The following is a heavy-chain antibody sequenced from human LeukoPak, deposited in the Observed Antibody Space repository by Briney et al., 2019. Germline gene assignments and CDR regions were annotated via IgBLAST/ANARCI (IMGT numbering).Heavy chain of an antibody. CDR2: IYSGGST. D-gene: IGHD3-10*01. V-gene: IGHV3-66*01. CDR1: GFTVSSNY. CDR3: ARAGYTVRGVDY. Sequence: GGSLRLSCAASGFTVSSNYMNWVRQAPGKGLEWVSVIYSGGSTYYADSVKGRFTISRDNSKNTLYLQMNSLRAEDTAVYYCARAGYTVRGVDYWGQGTLVTVSS. J-gene: IGHJ4*02.